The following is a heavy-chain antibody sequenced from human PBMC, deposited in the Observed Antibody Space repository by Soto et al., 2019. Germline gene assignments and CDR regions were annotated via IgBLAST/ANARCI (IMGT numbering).Heavy chain of an antibody. V-gene: IGHV3-7*05. Sequence: EVQLVESGGGLVQPGGSLRLSCLASEFTFNTYWMNWVRQAPGRGLEWVANIKDDGSEQNYVDSVRGRFTISRDNAKNSLYEQMKSLRGEDTAVYFCARDWGTPGRGSAVGYYYIYGMDVWGQGTTVTVSS. CDR2: IKDDGSEQ. D-gene: IGHD3-22*01. CDR3: ARDWGTPGRGSAVGYYYIYGMDV. CDR1: EFTFNTYW. J-gene: IGHJ6*02.